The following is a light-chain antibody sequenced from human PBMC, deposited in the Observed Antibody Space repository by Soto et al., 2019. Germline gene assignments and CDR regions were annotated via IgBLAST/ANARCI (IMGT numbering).Light chain of an antibody. CDR1: QSVSSSY. V-gene: IGKV3-20*01. Sequence: DIGFNQSPCTLSLSPEASATLSCRASQSVSSSYLAWYQQKPGQAPRLLIYGASSRATGIPDRFSGSGSGTDFALTISRLEPEDFAVYYCQQYGSSPRTFGGGTKVDIK. CDR3: QQYGSSPRT. J-gene: IGKJ4*01. CDR2: GAS.